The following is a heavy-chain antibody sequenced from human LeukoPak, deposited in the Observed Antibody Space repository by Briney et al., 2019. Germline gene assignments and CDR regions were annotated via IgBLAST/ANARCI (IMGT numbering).Heavy chain of an antibody. V-gene: IGHV1-2*02. Sequence: ASVKVSCKASGYTLIDYYIHWVRQAPGQGLEWMGWINPNSGGTNYAQKFQGRVTMTRDTSISTAYMELSRLRSDDTAVYYCATAPRSYYYGSGTRDYWGQGTLVTVSS. D-gene: IGHD3-10*01. J-gene: IGHJ4*02. CDR1: GYTLIDYY. CDR2: INPNSGGT. CDR3: ATAPRSYYYGSGTRDY.